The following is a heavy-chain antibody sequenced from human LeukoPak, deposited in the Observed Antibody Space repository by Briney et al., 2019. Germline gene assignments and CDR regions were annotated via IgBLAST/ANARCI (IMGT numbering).Heavy chain of an antibody. V-gene: IGHV1-8*01. CDR1: EYTFTTYD. D-gene: IGHD6-19*01. CDR2: MNPNSGNT. Sequence: GASVNVSYTPSEYTFTTYDINWGRQATGQGLEWMGWMNPNSGNTGYAQKFQGRVTMTRNTSISTAYMELSSLRSEDTAVYYCARYSSGWYSGGMDVWGQGTTVTVSS. CDR3: ARYSSGWYSGGMDV. J-gene: IGHJ6*02.